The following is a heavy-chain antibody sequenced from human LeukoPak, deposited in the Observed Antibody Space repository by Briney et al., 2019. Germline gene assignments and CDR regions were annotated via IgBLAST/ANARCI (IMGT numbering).Heavy chain of an antibody. D-gene: IGHD1-26*01. Sequence: PGGSLRLSCAASGFTFSTYTMYWVRHPPGKRLEWVSIIGSSGGGIHYADSVKGRFTISRDNSKNALYLQMNSLRVEDTAVYYCAKENPVGGTNYFDYWGLGTLVTVPS. CDR1: GFTFSTYT. CDR2: IGSSGGGI. V-gene: IGHV3-23*01. J-gene: IGHJ4*02. CDR3: AKENPVGGTNYFDY.